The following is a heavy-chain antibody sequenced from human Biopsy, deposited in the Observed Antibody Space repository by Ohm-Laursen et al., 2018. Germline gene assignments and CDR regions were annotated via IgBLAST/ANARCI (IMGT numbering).Heavy chain of an antibody. V-gene: IGHV4-61*01. CDR2: IYSGGST. CDR3: ARGRRTSGWPYFAN. J-gene: IGHJ4*02. D-gene: IGHD6-19*01. Sequence: SETLSLTCTVSGDSLSSGPDNWSWIRQPPGQGLEYIGFIYSGGSTNYNPSLQNRVTMSVDTSKNQFSLKLSSVIAADTAVYYCARGRRTSGWPYFANWGQGTLVIVSS. CDR1: GDSLSSGPDN.